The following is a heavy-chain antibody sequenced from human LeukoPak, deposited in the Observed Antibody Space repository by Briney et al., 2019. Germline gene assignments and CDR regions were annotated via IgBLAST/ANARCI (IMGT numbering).Heavy chain of an antibody. CDR2: MNPNSGNT. V-gene: IGHV1-8*01. D-gene: IGHD2-2*01. CDR3: ARIRYCSSTSCYDNWFDP. J-gene: IGHJ5*02. CDR1: GYTFTSYD. Sequence: ASVKVSCKASGYTFTSYDINWVRQAPGQGLEWMGWMNPNSGNTGYAQKFQGRVTMTRNTSISTAYMELSSLRSEDTAVYYCARIRYCSSTSCYDNWFDPWGQGTLVTVSS.